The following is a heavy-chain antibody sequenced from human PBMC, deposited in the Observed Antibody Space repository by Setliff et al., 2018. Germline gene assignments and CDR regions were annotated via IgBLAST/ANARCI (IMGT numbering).Heavy chain of an antibody. J-gene: IGHJ6*03. CDR3: ARDQNVQSLEWYNYYYYYTDV. CDR1: GYTFTSYG. D-gene: IGHD3-3*01. V-gene: IGHV1-18*01. Sequence: GASVKVSCKASGYTFTSYGISWVRQAPGQGLEWMGWISAYNGNTNYAQKLQGRVTMTTDTSTSTAYMELRSLRSDDTAVYYCARDQNVQSLEWYNYYYYYTDVWGKGTTVTVSS. CDR2: ISAYNGNT.